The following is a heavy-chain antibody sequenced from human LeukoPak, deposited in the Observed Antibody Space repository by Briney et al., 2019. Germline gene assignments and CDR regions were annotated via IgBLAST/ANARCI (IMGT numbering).Heavy chain of an antibody. J-gene: IGHJ4*02. CDR2: ISGSGGST. V-gene: IGHV3-23*01. CDR3: AKDIITMVRGAGFDY. D-gene: IGHD3-10*01. Sequence: GGSLRLSCAASGFTFSSYWMSWVRQAPGKGLEWVSAISGSGGSTYYADSVKGRFTISRDNSKNTLYLQMNSLRAEDTAVYYCAKDIITMVRGAGFDYWGQGTLVTVSS. CDR1: GFTFSSYW.